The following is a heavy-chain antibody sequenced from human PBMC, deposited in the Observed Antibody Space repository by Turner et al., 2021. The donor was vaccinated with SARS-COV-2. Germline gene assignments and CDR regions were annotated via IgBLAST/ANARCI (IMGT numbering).Heavy chain of an antibody. CDR2: ISYDGSNN. Sequence: QVQLVESGGGVVQPGRSLRLSCAASGFTFSSYGMHWVRQARGKGLEWVAVISYDGSNNVYAVSVKCGFTISRDNSKNTLYLQMNSLSAEDTAVYYCAKNPGPYCSGGSCYSGELDYWGQGTLVTVSS. CDR3: AKNPGPYCSGGSCYSGELDY. J-gene: IGHJ4*02. V-gene: IGHV3-30*18. D-gene: IGHD2-15*01. CDR1: GFTFSSYG.